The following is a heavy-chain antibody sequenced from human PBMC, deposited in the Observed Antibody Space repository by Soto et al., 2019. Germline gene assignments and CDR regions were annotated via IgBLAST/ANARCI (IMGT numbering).Heavy chain of an antibody. CDR1: GGSISSGGYS. Sequence: QLQLQESGSGLVKPSQTLSLTCAVSGGSISSGGYSWSWIRQPPGKGLEWIGYIYHSGSTYYNPSLMSRVTISVDRSKNQFPLTLSSVTAADTAVSYCASLYSGYGFGYWGQGTLVTVSS. CDR2: IYHSGST. CDR3: ASLYSGYGFGY. D-gene: IGHD5-12*01. J-gene: IGHJ4*02. V-gene: IGHV4-30-2*01.